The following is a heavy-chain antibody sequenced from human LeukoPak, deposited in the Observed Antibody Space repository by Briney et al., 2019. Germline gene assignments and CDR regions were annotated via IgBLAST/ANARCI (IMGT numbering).Heavy chain of an antibody. J-gene: IGHJ4*02. D-gene: IGHD6-6*01. CDR3: ARHRAYSSSSPFDY. V-gene: IGHV4-59*08. CDR1: GGSISSLY. CDR2: IYYTGST. Sequence: SEALSLTCSVSGGSISSLYWSWIRQPPGKGLEWIGYIYYTGSTNYNPSLKSRVTMFVDMSKNQFSLRLSSVTAADTAVYYCARHRAYSSSSPFDYWGQGTLVTVSS.